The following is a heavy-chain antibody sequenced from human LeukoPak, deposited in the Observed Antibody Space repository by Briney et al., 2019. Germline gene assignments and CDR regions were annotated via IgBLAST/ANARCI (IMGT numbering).Heavy chain of an antibody. CDR3: ASAREYCGSAECYEYFQH. D-gene: IGHD2-21*01. CDR1: GFTFSSSS. Sequence: GGSLRLSCAVSGFTFSSSSMNWVRQAPGKGLEWVSSISSSSSYIYYADSVNGRFTVSRDNSRNTLFLQMNNLRAEDTALYFCASAREYCGSAECYEYFQHWGQGTLVIVSS. V-gene: IGHV3-21*04. CDR2: ISSSSSYI. J-gene: IGHJ1*01.